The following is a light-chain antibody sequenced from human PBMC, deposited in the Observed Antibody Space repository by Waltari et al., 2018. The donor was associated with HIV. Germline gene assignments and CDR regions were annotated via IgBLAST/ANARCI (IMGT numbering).Light chain of an antibody. CDR2: SNS. CDR1: SSNLGAGYE. Sequence: QSVLTQPPSVSGAPGQRVTISCSGRSSNLGAGYEVHWYQLLPGRAPKVVISSNSNRPSGVPGRFSGSKSGTSASLAITGLQAEDEGDYYCQSYDNGLSTWVFGGGTKLTVL. V-gene: IGLV1-40*01. CDR3: QSYDNGLSTWV. J-gene: IGLJ3*02.